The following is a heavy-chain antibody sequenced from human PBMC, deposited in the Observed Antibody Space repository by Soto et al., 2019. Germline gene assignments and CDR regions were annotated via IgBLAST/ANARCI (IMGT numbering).Heavy chain of an antibody. D-gene: IGHD3-22*01. J-gene: IGHJ4*02. CDR1: GYTFTNQY. CDR3: AREGSYYFDNRLDY. Sequence: QVQLVQSGAEVRKPGASVKVSCKAAGYTFTNQYIHWVRQAPGQGLEWMGIINPTGGSTTYAQKFQGRISMTADTSTSTVYMDLSSLRSEDTAVYYCAREGSYYFDNRLDYWGQGTLVTVSS. CDR2: INPTGGST. V-gene: IGHV1-46*01.